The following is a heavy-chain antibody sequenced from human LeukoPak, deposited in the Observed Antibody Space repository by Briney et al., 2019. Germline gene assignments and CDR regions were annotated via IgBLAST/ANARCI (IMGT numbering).Heavy chain of an antibody. CDR1: GGSISSYY. CDR3: ARAPYYDFWSGYGYWFDP. CDR2: IYYSGST. J-gene: IGHJ5*02. Sequence: SETLSLTCTVSGGSISSYYWSWIRQPPGKGLEWIGYIYYSGSTNYNPSLKSRVTISVDTSKNQFSLKLSSVTAADTAVYYCARAPYYDFWSGYGYWFDPWGREPWSPSPQ. D-gene: IGHD3-3*01. V-gene: IGHV4-59*01.